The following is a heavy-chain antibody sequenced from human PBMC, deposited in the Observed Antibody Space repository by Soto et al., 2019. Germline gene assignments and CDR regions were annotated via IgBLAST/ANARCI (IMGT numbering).Heavy chain of an antibody. CDR2: INHSGST. J-gene: IGHJ6*03. Sequence: SLTCAVYGGSFSGYYWSWIRQPPGKGLEWIGEINHSGSTNYNPSLKSRVTISVDTSKNQFSLKLSSVTAADTAVYYCAREVGGHYGSGSYVHYYYYMDVWGKGTTVTVSS. CDR1: GGSFSGYY. V-gene: IGHV4-34*01. D-gene: IGHD3-10*01. CDR3: AREVGGHYGSGSYVHYYYYMDV.